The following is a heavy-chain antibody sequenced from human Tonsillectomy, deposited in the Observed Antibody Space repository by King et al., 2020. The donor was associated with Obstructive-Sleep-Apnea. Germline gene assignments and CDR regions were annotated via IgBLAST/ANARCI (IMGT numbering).Heavy chain of an antibody. D-gene: IGHD3-10*01. CDR2: IYYSGST. Sequence: QLQESGPGLVKPSETLSLTCTVSGGSISSHYWSWIRQPPGKGLEWIGNIYYSGSTNNNPSLKSRVTISVDTSKSQISLKLSSVTAADTAVYYCARLLWFGELHWFDTWGQGTLVTVSS. CDR1: GGSISSHY. J-gene: IGHJ5*02. V-gene: IGHV4-59*08. CDR3: ARLLWFGELHWFDT.